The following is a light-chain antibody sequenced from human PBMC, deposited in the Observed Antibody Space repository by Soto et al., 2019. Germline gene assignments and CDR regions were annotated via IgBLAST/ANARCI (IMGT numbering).Light chain of an antibody. CDR1: QSISTW. J-gene: IGKJ4*01. CDR2: DAS. CDR3: QHYDTHSALT. V-gene: IGKV1-5*01. Sequence: DIQMTQSPSTLSASVGDRVTITCRASQSISTWLAWYQQKPGKAPNLLIYDASSLESGVPSRFSGSGFGTDLTLTISSLQPDDFATYYCQHYDTHSALTFGGGTKVEIK.